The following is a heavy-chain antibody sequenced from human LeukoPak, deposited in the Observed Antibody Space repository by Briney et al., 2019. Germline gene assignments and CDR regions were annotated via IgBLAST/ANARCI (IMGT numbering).Heavy chain of an antibody. CDR1: GYTFTLYG. J-gene: IGHJ4*02. V-gene: IGHV1-18*01. CDR3: AREVGSDY. CDR2: ISPYNGNT. D-gene: IGHD1-26*01. Sequence: ASVTVSCKTSGYTFTLYGITWVRQTPGQGLEWMGWISPYNGNTNYAQNHQGRVTMTTDTSTSTAYMKLRSLRSDDTAVYYCAREVGSDYWGQGTLVTVSS.